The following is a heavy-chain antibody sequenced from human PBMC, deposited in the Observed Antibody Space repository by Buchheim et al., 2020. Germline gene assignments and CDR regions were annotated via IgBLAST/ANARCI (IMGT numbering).Heavy chain of an antibody. CDR1: GFTFSSYA. Sequence: EVQLLESGGGLVQPGGSLRLSCAASGFTFSSYAMSWVRQAPGKGLEWVSAISGSGGSTYYADSMKGRFTISRDNSKNTLYLQMNSLRAEDTAVYYCAKSVEVVVVTAKTGTDFQHWGQGTL. CDR2: ISGSGGST. J-gene: IGHJ1*01. V-gene: IGHV3-23*01. D-gene: IGHD2-21*02. CDR3: AKSVEVVVVTAKTGTDFQH.